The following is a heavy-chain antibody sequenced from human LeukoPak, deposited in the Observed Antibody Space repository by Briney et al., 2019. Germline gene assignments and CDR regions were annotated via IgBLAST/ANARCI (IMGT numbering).Heavy chain of an antibody. V-gene: IGHV3-66*01. CDR2: IYSGGST. CDR1: GFTVSTNY. J-gene: IGHJ4*02. Sequence: PGGSLRLSCAASGFTVSTNYMSWVRQAPGKGLEWVSVIYSGGSTDYADSVKGRFTISRDNSKNTLYLQMNSLRAEDTAVYYCARDRYGGYFDYWGQGTRVTVSS. CDR3: ARDRYGGYFDY. D-gene: IGHD4-23*01.